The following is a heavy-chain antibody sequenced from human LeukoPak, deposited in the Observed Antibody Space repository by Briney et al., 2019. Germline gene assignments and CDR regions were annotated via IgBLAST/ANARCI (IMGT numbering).Heavy chain of an antibody. CDR1: GITLSNYG. D-gene: IGHD3/OR15-3a*01. CDR3: AKRGVVIRVILVGFHKEAYYFES. J-gene: IGHJ4*02. Sequence: GGSLRLSCAVSGITLSNYGMSWVRQAPGEGLGWVAGISDSGGSTKYADSVKGRFSISRDNPKNTLFLQMNSLRAEDTAVYFCAKRGVVIRVILVGFHKEAYYFESWGQGALVTVSS. CDR2: ISDSGGST. V-gene: IGHV3-23*01.